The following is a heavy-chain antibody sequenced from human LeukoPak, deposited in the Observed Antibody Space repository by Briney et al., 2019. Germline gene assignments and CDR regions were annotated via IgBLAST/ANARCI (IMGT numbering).Heavy chain of an antibody. V-gene: IGHV4-59*01. CDR3: ATRSTRTPTFDY. CDR2: IYYSGST. Sequence: SETLSLTCTVSGGSISSYYWSWIRQPPGKGLEWIGYIYYSGSTNYNPSLKSRVTISVDTSKNQFSLKLSSVTAADTAVYYCATRSTRTPTFDYWGQGTLVTVSS. D-gene: IGHD2-2*01. J-gene: IGHJ4*02. CDR1: GGSISSYY.